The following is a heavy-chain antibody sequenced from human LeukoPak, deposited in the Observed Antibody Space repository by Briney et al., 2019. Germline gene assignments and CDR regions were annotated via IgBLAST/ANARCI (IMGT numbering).Heavy chain of an antibody. CDR1: GFTFSNYW. CDR2: IKQDGSEK. J-gene: IGHJ4*02. D-gene: IGHD5-18*01. CDR3: ARDGIQLNFDY. V-gene: IGHV3-7*01. Sequence: GGSLRLSCAASGFTFSNYWMNWVRQAPGKGLEWVANIKQDGSEKYYVDSVKGRFTISRDNAKDSLYLQMNSLRAEDTAVYYCARDGIQLNFDYWGQGTLVTVSS.